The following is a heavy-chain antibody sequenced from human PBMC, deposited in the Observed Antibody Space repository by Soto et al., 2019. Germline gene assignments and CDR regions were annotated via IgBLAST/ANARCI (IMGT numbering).Heavy chain of an antibody. CDR3: ARDMVTGTTLPIDY. Sequence: PGGSLRLSCAASGFTVSSNYMSWVRQAPGKGLEWVSVIYSGGSTYYADSVKGRFTISRDNSKNTLYFQINSLRAEDTAVYYCARDMVTGTTLPIDYWGQGTLVTVSS. J-gene: IGHJ4*02. CDR2: IYSGGST. CDR1: GFTVSSNY. V-gene: IGHV3-66*01. D-gene: IGHD1-7*01.